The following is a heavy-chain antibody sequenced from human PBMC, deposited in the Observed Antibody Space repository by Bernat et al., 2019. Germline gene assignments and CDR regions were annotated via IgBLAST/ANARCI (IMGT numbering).Heavy chain of an antibody. CDR2: ISGSGDNT. CDR3: AKTRNLVFYGMDV. V-gene: IGHV3-23*01. CDR1: GFTFSSYA. D-gene: IGHD1-14*01. Sequence: EVQLLESGGGLVQPGGSLRLSCVASGFTFSSYAMNWVRQAPGKGLQWVSGISGSGDNTYYADSVKGRFTISRDNSKNMLFLLMNSLRAKDTAVYYCAKTRNLVFYGMDVWGQGTTVTVSS. J-gene: IGHJ6*02.